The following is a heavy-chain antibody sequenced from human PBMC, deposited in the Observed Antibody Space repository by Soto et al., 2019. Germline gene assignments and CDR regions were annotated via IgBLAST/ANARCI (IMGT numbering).Heavy chain of an antibody. CDR1: GGSISSGGYY. Sequence: SSETLSLTCTVSGGSISSGGYYWSWIRQHPGKGLEWIGYIYYSGGTYYNPSLKSRVTISVDTSKNQFSLKLSSVTAADTAVYYCARGEGYSLHDYWGQGTLVTVSS. CDR2: IYYSGGT. J-gene: IGHJ4*02. D-gene: IGHD5-18*01. V-gene: IGHV4-31*03. CDR3: ARGEGYSLHDY.